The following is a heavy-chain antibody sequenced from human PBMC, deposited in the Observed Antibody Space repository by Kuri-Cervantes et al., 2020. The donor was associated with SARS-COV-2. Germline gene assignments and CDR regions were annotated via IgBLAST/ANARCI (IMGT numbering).Heavy chain of an antibody. Sequence: ASVKVSCKASGYTFTSYGISWVRQAPGQGLEWMGWISHYSGNTDYAQRVQDRVILTRDTSTSTAYMELSSLRSEDTAVYYCARARQGSSWYPYWFDPWGQGTLVTVSS. D-gene: IGHD6-13*01. V-gene: IGHV1-18*01. J-gene: IGHJ5*02. CDR2: ISHYSGNT. CDR3: ARARQGSSWYPYWFDP. CDR1: GYTFTSYG.